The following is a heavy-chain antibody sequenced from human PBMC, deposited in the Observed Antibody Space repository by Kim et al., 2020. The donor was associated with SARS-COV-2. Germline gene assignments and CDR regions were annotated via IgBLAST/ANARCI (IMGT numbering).Heavy chain of an antibody. V-gene: IGHV3-30-3*01. D-gene: IGHD4-17*01. Sequence: GGSLRLSCAASGFTFSSYAMHWVRQAPGKGLEWVAVISYDGSNKYYADSVKGRFTISRDNSKNTLYLQMNSLRAEDTAVYYCARAHYGNYYYYGMDVWGQGHTDTVSS. CDR2: ISYDGSNK. CDR3: ARAHYGNYYYYGMDV. J-gene: IGHJ6*02. CDR1: GFTFSSYA.